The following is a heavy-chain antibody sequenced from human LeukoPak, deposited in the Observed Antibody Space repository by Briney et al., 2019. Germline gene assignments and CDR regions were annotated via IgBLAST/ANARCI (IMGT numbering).Heavy chain of an antibody. CDR3: TTGITMVRGVIHAVDY. Sequence: GGSLRLSCAASGFTFSNAWMSWVRQAPGKGLEWVGRIKSKTDGGTTDYAAPVKGRFTISRDDSKNTLYLQMNSLKTEDTAVYYCTTGITMVRGVIHAVDYWGQGTLVTVSS. CDR2: IKSKTDGGTT. CDR1: GFTFSNAW. J-gene: IGHJ4*02. D-gene: IGHD3-10*01. V-gene: IGHV3-15*01.